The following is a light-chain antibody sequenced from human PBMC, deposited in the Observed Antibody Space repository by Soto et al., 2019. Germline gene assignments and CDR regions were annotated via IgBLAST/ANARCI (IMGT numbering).Light chain of an antibody. V-gene: IGKV3-20*01. CDR1: QSVSSSY. CDR2: GAS. Sequence: EIVLTQSPGTLSLSPGERATLSCRASQSVSSSYLAWYQQKPGQAPRLLIYGASSRATGIPDRFSGSGSGTEFTLTISSLQSEDFAVYHCQQYNNWPITFGHGTRLEIK. CDR3: QQYNNWPIT. J-gene: IGKJ5*01.